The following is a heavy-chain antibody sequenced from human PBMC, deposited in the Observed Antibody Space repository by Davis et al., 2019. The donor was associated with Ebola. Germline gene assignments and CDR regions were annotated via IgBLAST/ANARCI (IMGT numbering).Heavy chain of an antibody. CDR1: GGSISSSNW. CDR3: AVVAATLAYYYGMDV. D-gene: IGHD2-15*01. V-gene: IGHV4-4*02. J-gene: IGHJ6*02. CDR2: IFHSGST. Sequence: PSETLSLTCTVSGGSISSSNWWSWVRQPPGKGLEWIGEIFHSGSTNYNPSLKSRVTISVDTSKNQFSLKLSSVTAADTAVYYCAVVAATLAYYYGMDVWGQGTTVTVSS.